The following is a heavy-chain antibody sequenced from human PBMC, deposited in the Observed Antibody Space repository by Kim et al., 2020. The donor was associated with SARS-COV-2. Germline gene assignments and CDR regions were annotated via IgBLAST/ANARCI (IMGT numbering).Heavy chain of an antibody. CDR3: AKKLLWFGESDYYYGMDV. D-gene: IGHD3-10*01. V-gene: IGHV1-69*13. Sequence: SVKISCKASGGTFSSYAISWVRQAPGQGLEWMGGIIPIFGTANYAQKFQGRVTITADESTSTAYMELSSLRSEDTAVYYCAKKLLWFGESDYYYGMDVWGQGTTVTVSS. CDR1: GGTFSSYA. J-gene: IGHJ6*02. CDR2: IIPIFGTA.